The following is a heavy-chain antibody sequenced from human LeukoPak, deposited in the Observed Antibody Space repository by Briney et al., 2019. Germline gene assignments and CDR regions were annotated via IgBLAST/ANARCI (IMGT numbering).Heavy chain of an antibody. D-gene: IGHD3-22*01. V-gene: IGHV3-64*04. CDR2: ITSNGGST. Sequence: GGSLRLSCSASGFTVNSYDMYWVRQAPGKGLDFVSGITSNGGSTYYADSVKGRFTISRDNSKNTVFLQMSSLRAEDTAVYYCARDHHPGYHDSLGFNWLDPWGQGTLVSVSS. J-gene: IGHJ5*02. CDR3: ARDHHPGYHDSLGFNWLDP. CDR1: GFTVNSYD.